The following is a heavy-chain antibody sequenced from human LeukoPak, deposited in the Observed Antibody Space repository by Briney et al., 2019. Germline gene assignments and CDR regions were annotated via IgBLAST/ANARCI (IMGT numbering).Heavy chain of an antibody. D-gene: IGHD2-2*01. V-gene: IGHV1-18*01. Sequence: ASVKVSCKASGYTFTSYGISWVRQAPGQGLEWMGWISAYNGNTNYAQKLQGRVTMTTDTSTSTAYMELRSLRSDDTAVYYCARDVWDIVVVPATQSLDSWGQGTLVTVSS. J-gene: IGHJ4*02. CDR1: GYTFTSYG. CDR2: ISAYNGNT. CDR3: ARDVWDIVVVPATQSLDS.